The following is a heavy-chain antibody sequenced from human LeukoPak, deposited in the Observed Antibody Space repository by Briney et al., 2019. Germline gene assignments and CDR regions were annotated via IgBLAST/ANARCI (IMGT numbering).Heavy chain of an antibody. Sequence: SETLSLTCTVSDGSINSFYWSWIRQPPGKGLEWIGYIYYSGSTNYNPSLKSRVTISVDTSKNQFSLNLNSVTAADTAVYYCARAVASGIDTGYFDYWGQGTLVTVSS. V-gene: IGHV4-59*01. J-gene: IGHJ4*02. D-gene: IGHD4-23*01. CDR2: IYYSGST. CDR1: DGSINSFY. CDR3: ARAVASGIDTGYFDY.